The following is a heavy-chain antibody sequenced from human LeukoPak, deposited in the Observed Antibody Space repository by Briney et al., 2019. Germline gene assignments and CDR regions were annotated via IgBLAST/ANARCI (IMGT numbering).Heavy chain of an antibody. CDR2: IKQDGSEK. CDR1: GFTFSSYW. D-gene: IGHD3-10*01. V-gene: IGHV3-7*01. J-gene: IGHJ6*03. Sequence: PGGSLRLSCAASGFTFSSYWMSWVRQAPGKGLEWVANIKQDGSEKCYVDSVKGRFTISRDNAKNSLYLQMNSLRAEDTAVYYCARTTTDVLLWFGELEYYYYYMDVWGKGTTVTVSS. CDR3: ARTTTDVLLWFGELEYYYYYMDV.